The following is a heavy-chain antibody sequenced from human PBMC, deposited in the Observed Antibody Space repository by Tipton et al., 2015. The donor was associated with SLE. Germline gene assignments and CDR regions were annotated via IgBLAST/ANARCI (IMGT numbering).Heavy chain of an antibody. CDR3: AKKGGNYDYFDS. D-gene: IGHD3-3*01. CDR2: IRYDGSKK. V-gene: IGHV3-30*02. CDR1: GLTCSSYR. J-gene: IGHJ4*02. Sequence: SLRLSCAASGLTCSSYRMNWVRQASGKGLEWVAYIRYDGSKKDYADTVKGRFTLSRDNYKNTLYLQMSSLRPDDTAIYYCAKKGGNYDYFDSWGQGRLATVSS.